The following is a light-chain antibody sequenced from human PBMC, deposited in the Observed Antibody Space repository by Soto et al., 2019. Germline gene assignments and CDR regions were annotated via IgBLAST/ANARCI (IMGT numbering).Light chain of an antibody. V-gene: IGLV2-11*01. CDR3: CSYAGSYTVV. CDR1: SSDVGGYNY. Sequence: QSALTQPRSVSGSPGQSVTISCTGTSSDVGGYNYVSWYQHHPGKAPKLMIYDDSKRPSGVPDRFSASKSGNTASLTISGLQAEDEADYYCCSYAGSYTVVFGGGTKLTVL. J-gene: IGLJ2*01. CDR2: DDS.